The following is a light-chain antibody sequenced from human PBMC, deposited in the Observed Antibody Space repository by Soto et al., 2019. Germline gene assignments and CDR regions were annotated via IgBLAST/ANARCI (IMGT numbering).Light chain of an antibody. V-gene: IGKV1-9*01. CDR3: QQYDSYRT. CDR2: AAS. CDR1: QGISSY. J-gene: IGKJ1*01. Sequence: DIQLTQSPSFLSASVGDRVTITCRASQGISSYLAWYQQKPVKAPKLLIYAASTLQSGVPSRFSGSGSGTEYALTISSLQPEDFATYYCQQYDSYRTFGQGTKVDI.